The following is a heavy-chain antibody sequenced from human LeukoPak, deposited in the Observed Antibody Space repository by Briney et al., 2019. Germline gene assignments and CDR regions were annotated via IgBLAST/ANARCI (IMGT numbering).Heavy chain of an antibody. Sequence: SETLSLTCTVSGGSISATNYYWGWIRQPPGMGLEWIGSIVYSGSTFYNPSLKSRVTISVDTSKSQVSLKLSSVTAADTAVYFCARHVGSGYWYFDLWGRGTLVTVSS. CDR2: IVYSGST. V-gene: IGHV4-39*01. CDR3: ARHVGSGYWYFDL. CDR1: GGSISATNYY. D-gene: IGHD2-15*01. J-gene: IGHJ2*01.